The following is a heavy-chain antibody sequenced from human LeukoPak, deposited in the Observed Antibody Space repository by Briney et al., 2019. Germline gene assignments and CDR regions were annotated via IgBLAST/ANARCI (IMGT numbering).Heavy chain of an antibody. CDR3: GRHRSGSGTYFIDY. V-gene: IGHV3-30*04. CDR1: GFTFSSYA. CDR2: ISYDGSNK. Sequence: GRSLRLSCAASGFTFSSYAMHWVRQAPGKGLEWVAVISYDGSNKYYADSVKGRFTISRDNSKNTLYLQMNSLRAEDTAVYYCGRHRSGSGTYFIDYWGQGTLVSVSS. J-gene: IGHJ4*02. D-gene: IGHD3-10*01.